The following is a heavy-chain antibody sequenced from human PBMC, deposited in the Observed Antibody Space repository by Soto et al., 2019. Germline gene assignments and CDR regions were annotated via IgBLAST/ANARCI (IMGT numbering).Heavy chain of an antibody. V-gene: IGHV1-8*01. Sequence: QVQLVQSGAEVKRSGAAVRISCKASGYTFNRHDINWVRQATGQGPEWIGWMNPNSGNTGYAQKFHSRVTMTRDSSITTAYMDLSSLTSEDTAIYYCAREVLYGSIHDNTFDIWGQGTMVSVSS. CDR1: GYTFNRHD. J-gene: IGHJ3*02. D-gene: IGHD6-19*01. CDR2: MNPNSGNT. CDR3: AREVLYGSIHDNTFDI.